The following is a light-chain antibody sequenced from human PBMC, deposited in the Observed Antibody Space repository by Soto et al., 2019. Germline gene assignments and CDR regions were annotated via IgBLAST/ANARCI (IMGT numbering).Light chain of an antibody. J-gene: IGLJ1*01. V-gene: IGLV2-14*01. CDR1: SSDIGGYYY. CDR2: QVS. Sequence: QSAMTQPASVSGSPGQSITISCTGTSSDIGGYYYVSWYQHHPGKAPKLMIYQVSNRPSGVSNRFSGSKSGNTASLTISGLQAEDDADYYCTSYSSSSTFYVFGTGTKVTVL. CDR3: TSYSSSSTFYV.